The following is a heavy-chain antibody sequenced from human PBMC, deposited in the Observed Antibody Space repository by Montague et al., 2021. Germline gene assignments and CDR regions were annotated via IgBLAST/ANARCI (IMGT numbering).Heavy chain of an antibody. D-gene: IGHD5-24*01. CDR2: IYSDDSMT. CDR3: AKGWHGRASVDFDY. Sequence: SLRLSCAAPGFTFSDYSMGWVRRAPGKGLEWLSVIYSDDSMTYYEDSVKGRFTISRGNSKNTVNLQMNTLRIEDTAVYYCAKGWHGRASVDFDYWGQGTLVTVSS. V-gene: IGHV3-23*03. CDR1: GFTFSDYS. J-gene: IGHJ4*02.